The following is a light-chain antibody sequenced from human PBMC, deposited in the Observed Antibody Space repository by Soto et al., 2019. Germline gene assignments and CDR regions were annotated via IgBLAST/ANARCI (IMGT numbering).Light chain of an antibody. CDR2: DTS. V-gene: IGKV3-15*01. J-gene: IGKJ5*01. Sequence: ETVMTQSPGTLSVSLGERATLSCRASQSVSIHLAWYQQKPCQAPRLLIYDTSTRATGIPARFSGSGSGTEFTPTISSLQSEDFAVYYCQQYSIWPTITFGQGTRLEIK. CDR1: QSVSIH. CDR3: QQYSIWPTIT.